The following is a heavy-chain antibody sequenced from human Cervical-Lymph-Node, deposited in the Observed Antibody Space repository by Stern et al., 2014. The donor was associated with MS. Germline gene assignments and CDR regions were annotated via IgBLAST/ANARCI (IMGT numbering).Heavy chain of an antibody. V-gene: IGHV5-51*01. J-gene: IGHJ4*02. CDR2: IYPDDSET. Sequence: VQLVQSGAEVKKPGESLKISCQGSGYSFTNHWIGWVRQMPGRGLEWMGIIYPDDSETRYSPSFQGQVTISADKSISTAYLQWSSLKASDTAMYYCASGSFYENFDFWGQGTLVTVSS. D-gene: IGHD5/OR15-5a*01. CDR3: ASGSFYENFDF. CDR1: GYSFTNHW.